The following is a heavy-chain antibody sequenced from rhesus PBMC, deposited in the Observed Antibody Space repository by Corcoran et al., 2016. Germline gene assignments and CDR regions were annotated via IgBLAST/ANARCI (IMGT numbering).Heavy chain of an antibody. J-gene: IGHJ4*01. CDR1: GGSFSGYY. V-gene: IGHV4-165*01. CDR3: ARENFSSGWYPYYFDY. D-gene: IGHD6-31*01. Sequence: QVQLRESGPGLVKPSETLSLTCAVSGGSFSGYYWGWIRQPPGKGLEWMGYISGSSGSTDYHPPLKSRVTISTDTSKNQFSLKLSSVSAADTAVYYCARENFSSGWYPYYFDYWGQGVLVTVSS. CDR2: ISGSSGST.